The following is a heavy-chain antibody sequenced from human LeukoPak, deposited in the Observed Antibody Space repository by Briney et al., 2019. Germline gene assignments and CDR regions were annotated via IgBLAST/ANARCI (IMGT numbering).Heavy chain of an antibody. D-gene: IGHD3-22*01. Sequence: PSETLSLTCIISGGSISTYYWSWIRQPAGKGLEWIGRIYTSGSTNYNPSLKSRVTISVDTSKNQFSLKLSSVTAADTAVYFCASPRGDDSGGYYTWYFHHWGQGILVTVSS. V-gene: IGHV4-4*07. CDR3: ASPRGDDSGGYYTWYFHH. CDR1: GGSISTYY. CDR2: IYTSGST. J-gene: IGHJ1*01.